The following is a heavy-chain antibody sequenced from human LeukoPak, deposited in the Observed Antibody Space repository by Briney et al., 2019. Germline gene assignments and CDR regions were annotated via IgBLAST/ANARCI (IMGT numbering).Heavy chain of an antibody. V-gene: IGHV6-1*01. CDR3: ASSPVEYSYNSYVDY. CDR2: TYYRSKWYN. D-gene: IGHD5-18*01. J-gene: IGHJ4*02. CDR1: GDSVSSNSPA. Sequence: SQTLSLTCAISGDSVSSNSPAWNWIRQSPSRGLEWLGRTYYRSKWYNDYAVSVKNRITINPDTSKNQFSLQLNSVTPEDTAVYYCASSPVEYSYNSYVDYRRQGTLATVSS.